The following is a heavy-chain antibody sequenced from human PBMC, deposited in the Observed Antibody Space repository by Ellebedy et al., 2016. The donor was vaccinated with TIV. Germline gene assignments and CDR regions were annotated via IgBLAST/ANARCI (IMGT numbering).Heavy chain of an antibody. V-gene: IGHV2-5*02. CDR2: IYWDDDK. J-gene: IGHJ3*02. CDR3: ARTRSVRWTSSAGDGFDI. Sequence: SGPTLVNPTQTLTLTCTFSGFSLTTRPVGVGWIRQPPGRALEWLALIYWDDDKRYSTSLKNRLTIAKDTSKNQVVLIMTNMDPVDTATYYCARTRSVRWTSSAGDGFDIWGRGTVVTVSS. CDR1: GFSLTTRPVG. D-gene: IGHD2-2*01.